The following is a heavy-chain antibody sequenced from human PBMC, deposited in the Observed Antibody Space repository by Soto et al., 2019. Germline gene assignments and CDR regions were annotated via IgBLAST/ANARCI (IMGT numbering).Heavy chain of an antibody. V-gene: IGHV4-34*01. CDR3: ARGPGRYTPGYGFAI. CDR2: VGHGGYR. D-gene: IGHD3-9*01. CDR1: DVSINNYY. Sequence: VQLQQWGAGLLKPSETLSLTCSVSDVSINNYYWGWIRQSPGKGLEWIGAVGHGGYRNYAPSLKSRVSMSADTSKSQFSLNLTSATAADTALYFCARGPGRYTPGYGFAIWSQGTTVTVS. J-gene: IGHJ3*02.